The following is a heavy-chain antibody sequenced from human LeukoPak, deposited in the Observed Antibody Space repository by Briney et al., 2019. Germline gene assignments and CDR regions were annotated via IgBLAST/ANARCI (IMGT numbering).Heavy chain of an antibody. D-gene: IGHD5-12*01. CDR1: GFSFSAAW. J-gene: IGHJ4*02. Sequence: GGSLRLSCEASGFSFSAAWMTWVRQAPGKGLEWLATIKNDGSDKYYVDSVKGRFTLSRDNAKNLVYLQMNSLRVEDTAVYYCVNLGYSDGGQGTLVTVSS. CDR2: IKNDGSDK. V-gene: IGHV3-7*01. CDR3: VNLGYSD.